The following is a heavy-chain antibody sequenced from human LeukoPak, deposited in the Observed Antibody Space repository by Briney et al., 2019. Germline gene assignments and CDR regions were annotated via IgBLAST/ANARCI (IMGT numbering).Heavy chain of an antibody. CDR2: ISADGGST. J-gene: IGHJ4*02. D-gene: IGHD3-10*01. CDR1: GFTVSSNY. Sequence: GGSLRLSCAASGFTVSSNYMSWVRQAPGKGLEWVSLISADGGSTFSADSVKGRFSISRDNSKNSLYLQMNSLRSEDTAMYYCAKESGKFDYWGQGTLVAVSS. CDR3: AKESGKFDY. V-gene: IGHV3-43*02.